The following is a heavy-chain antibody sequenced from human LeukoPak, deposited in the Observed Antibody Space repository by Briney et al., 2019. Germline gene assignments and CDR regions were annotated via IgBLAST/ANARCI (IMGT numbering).Heavy chain of an antibody. CDR1: GYTFTSYD. Sequence: ASVKVSCKASGYTFTSYDINWVRQATGQGLEWMGWMNPNSGNTGYAQKFQGRVTMTRNTSISTAYMELSSLRSEDTAVYYCARGPYYYGSGSYTRFDPWGQGTLVTVSS. CDR3: ARGPYYYGSGSYTRFDP. J-gene: IGHJ5*02. D-gene: IGHD3-10*01. V-gene: IGHV1-8*01. CDR2: MNPNSGNT.